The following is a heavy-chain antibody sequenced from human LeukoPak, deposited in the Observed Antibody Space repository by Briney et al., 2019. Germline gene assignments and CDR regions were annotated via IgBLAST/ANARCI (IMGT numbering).Heavy chain of an antibody. J-gene: IGHJ4*02. Sequence: SGTLSLTCAVSGGSISSSNWWSWVRQPPGKGLEWIGEIYHSGSTNYNPSLKSRVTISVDKSKNQFSLKLSSVTAADTAVYYCARGTSSSWYYYNILPFDYWGQGTLVTVSS. V-gene: IGHV4-4*02. D-gene: IGHD6-13*01. CDR3: ARGTSSSWYYYNILPFDY. CDR1: GGSISSSNW. CDR2: IYHSGST.